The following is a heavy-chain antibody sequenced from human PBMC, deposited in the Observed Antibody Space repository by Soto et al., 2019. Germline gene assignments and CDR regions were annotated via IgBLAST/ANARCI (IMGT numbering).Heavy chain of an antibody. CDR3: SKHYRVGYSTLPYYFDY. CDR2: ISGSGGST. V-gene: IGHV3-23*01. CDR1: GFTFSSYA. J-gene: IGHJ4*02. Sequence: EVQLLESGGGLVQPGGSLRLSCAASGFTFSSYAMSWVRQAPGKGLEWVSAISGSGGSTYYADSVKGRFTISRDNSTNTLYQQMNSLRAEDTAVYYCSKHYRVGYSTLPYYFDYWGQGTLVTVSS. D-gene: IGHD6-13*01.